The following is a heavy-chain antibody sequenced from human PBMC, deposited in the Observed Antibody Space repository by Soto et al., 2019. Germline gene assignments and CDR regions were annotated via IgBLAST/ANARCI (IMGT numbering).Heavy chain of an antibody. J-gene: IGHJ5*02. CDR3: AKGFNYYGRRTLKLAS. D-gene: IGHD3-10*02. CDR1: GGSISSSSYY. V-gene: IGHV4-61*05. Sequence: SETLSLTCTVSGGSISSSSYYWGWIRQPPGKRLEWIAYISYSGTTNYNPSLKSRVTISLDTSNNQLSLKMTSVTAADTAMYYCAKGFNYYGRRTLKLASWGQGTLVTVSS. CDR2: ISYSGTT.